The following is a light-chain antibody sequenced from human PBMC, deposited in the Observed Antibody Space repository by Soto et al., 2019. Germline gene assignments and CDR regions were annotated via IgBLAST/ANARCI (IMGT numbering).Light chain of an antibody. CDR2: YES. Sequence: SYELTQPPSVSVAPGKTARITCGGNNIGSKFVHWYQQKPGQAPVMVIYYESDRPSGIPERFSGSNSGNTATLTISRVEAGDEADYYCQVWDSRGDHVVFGGGTKLTVL. CDR3: QVWDSRGDHVV. J-gene: IGLJ2*01. CDR1: NIGSKF. V-gene: IGLV3-21*04.